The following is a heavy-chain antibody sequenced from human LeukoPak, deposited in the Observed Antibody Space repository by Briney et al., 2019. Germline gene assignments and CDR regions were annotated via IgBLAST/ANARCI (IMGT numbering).Heavy chain of an antibody. Sequence: SETLSLTCAVSGGYISSFNWWSWVRQPPGKGLEWIGEIYHSGTTNYNPSLKSRVTISVDKSNNQFSLKLSSVTAADTAVYYCARVGYYYDSSGLSNFDYWGQGTLVTVSS. D-gene: IGHD3-22*01. V-gene: IGHV4-4*02. CDR3: ARVGYYYDSSGLSNFDY. CDR2: IYHSGTT. CDR1: GGYISSFNW. J-gene: IGHJ4*02.